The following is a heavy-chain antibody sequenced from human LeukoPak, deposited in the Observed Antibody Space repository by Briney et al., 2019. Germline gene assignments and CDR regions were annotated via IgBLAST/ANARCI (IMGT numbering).Heavy chain of an antibody. Sequence: AGGSLRLSCAASGFTFTNYAMTWVRQAPGKGLEWISGISKSGDITFYADSVKGRFTISRDTSKSAVYLQMNNLRAEDTAIYYCAKDASTTNNFYFFDYWGQGAQATVSS. CDR3: AKDASTTNNFYFFDY. CDR1: GFTFTNYA. CDR2: ISKSGDIT. D-gene: IGHD1-1*01. V-gene: IGHV3-23*01. J-gene: IGHJ4*02.